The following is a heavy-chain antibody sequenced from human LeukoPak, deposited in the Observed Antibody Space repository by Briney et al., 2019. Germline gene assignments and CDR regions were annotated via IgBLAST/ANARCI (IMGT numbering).Heavy chain of an antibody. J-gene: IGHJ4*02. V-gene: IGHV4-39*01. Sequence: SETLSLTCTVSGGSISSSSYYWGWIRQPPGKGLEWIGSIYYSGSTYYNPSLKSRDTISVDTSNNQFSLKLSSVTAADTAVYYCARQIAVAVTLADYWGQGTLVTVSS. CDR2: IYYSGST. CDR1: GGSISSSSYY. CDR3: ARQIAVAVTLADY. D-gene: IGHD6-19*01.